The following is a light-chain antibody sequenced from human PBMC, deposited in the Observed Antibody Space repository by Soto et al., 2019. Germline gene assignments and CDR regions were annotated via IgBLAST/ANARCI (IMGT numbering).Light chain of an antibody. J-gene: IGKJ2*01. CDR2: DAS. CDR3: QQYNSYSPMYT. V-gene: IGKV1-5*01. CDR1: QSISSW. Sequence: DIQMTQSPSTLSASVGDRVTITCRASQSISSWLAWYQQKPGKAPKLLIYDASSLESGVPSRFSGSGSGTEFTLTINSLQPDDFATYYCQQYNSYSPMYTCGQRTKLEIK.